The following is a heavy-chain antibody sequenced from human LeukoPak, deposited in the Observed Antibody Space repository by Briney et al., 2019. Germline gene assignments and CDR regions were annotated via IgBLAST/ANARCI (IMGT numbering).Heavy chain of an antibody. CDR2: IYYGGST. Sequence: SETLSLTCAVYGGSFSSYYWSWIRQPPGKGLEWIGYIYYGGSTNYNPSLKSRVTISVDTSKNQFSLKLTSVTAADTAVYYCARTTEEGYTYGYFYYYYMDVWGKGTTVTISS. D-gene: IGHD5-18*01. CDR3: ARTTEEGYTYGYFYYYYMDV. V-gene: IGHV4-59*01. J-gene: IGHJ6*03. CDR1: GGSFSSYY.